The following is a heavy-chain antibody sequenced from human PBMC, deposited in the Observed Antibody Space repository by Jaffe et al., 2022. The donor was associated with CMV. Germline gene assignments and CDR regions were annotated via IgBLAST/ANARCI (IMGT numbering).Heavy chain of an antibody. CDR2: TSTDGSNK. Sequence: QVQLVESGGGVVQPGRSLRLSCAASGFTFSNYGMHWVRQAPGKGLEWVAVTSTDGSNKYYADSVKGRFTISRDNSKNTLYLQMNSLSSEDTAVYYCAKSFYYGRAAGYYGMDVWGQGTTVTVSS. V-gene: IGHV3-30*18. CDR3: AKSFYYGRAAGYYGMDV. CDR1: GFTFSNYG. J-gene: IGHJ6*02. D-gene: IGHD3-10*01.